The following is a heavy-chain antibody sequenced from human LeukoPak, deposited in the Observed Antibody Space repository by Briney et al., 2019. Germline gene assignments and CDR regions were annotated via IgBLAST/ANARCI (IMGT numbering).Heavy chain of an antibody. D-gene: IGHD6-19*01. CDR3: ARALAGTAFDY. J-gene: IGHJ4*02. V-gene: IGHV3-21*01. CDR2: ISSSSSCI. Sequence: PGGSLRLSCAASGFIFSSYSMNWVRQAPGKGLEWVSSISSSSSCIYNADSVKGRFTISRDNAKNSLYLQMNSLRAEDTAVYYCARALAGTAFDYWGQGTLVTVSS. CDR1: GFIFSSYS.